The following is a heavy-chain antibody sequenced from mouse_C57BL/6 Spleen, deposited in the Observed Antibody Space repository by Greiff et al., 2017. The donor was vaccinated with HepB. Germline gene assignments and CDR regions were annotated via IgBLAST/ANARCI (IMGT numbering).Heavy chain of an antibody. CDR2: IDPSDSET. D-gene: IGHD3-2*02. Sequence: QVQLQQPGAELARPGSSVKLSCKATGYTFTSDWLHWVKQRPIQGLEWIGNIDPSDSETHYNQKFKDKATLTVDKSSSTAYMQISSLTSEDSAVYYCARGLRLRFDYWGQGTTLTVSS. CDR1: GYTFTSDW. CDR3: ARGLRLRFDY. V-gene: IGHV1-52*01. J-gene: IGHJ2*01.